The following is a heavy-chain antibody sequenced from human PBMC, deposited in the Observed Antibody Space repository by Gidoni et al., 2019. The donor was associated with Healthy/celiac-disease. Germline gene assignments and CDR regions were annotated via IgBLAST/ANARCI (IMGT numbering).Heavy chain of an antibody. CDR1: VGSISSGGYY. CDR2: IYYSGST. CDR3: ATSYYYDSSGYHY. V-gene: IGHV4-31*03. D-gene: IGHD3-22*01. J-gene: IGHJ4*02. Sequence: QVQLQESGSGLVKPSQTLSLTCTFSVGSISSGGYYWSWIRQHPGKGLEWIGYIYYSGSTYYNPSLKSRVTISVDTSKNQFSLKLSSVTAADTAVYYCATSYYYDSSGYHYWGQGTLVTVSS.